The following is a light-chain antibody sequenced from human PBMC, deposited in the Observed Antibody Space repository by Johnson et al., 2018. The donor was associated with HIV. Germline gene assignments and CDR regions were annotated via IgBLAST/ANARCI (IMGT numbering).Light chain of an antibody. CDR3: GTWDSSLTSYV. Sequence: QSVLTQPPSVSAAPGQTVTISCSGSSSNVGSSFVSWYRQVPGTAPKLLIYDNNKRPSGIPGRFSGSKSGPSATLGINGLQTGYEADYYFGTWDSSLTSYVFGAGTKVPVL. J-gene: IGLJ1*01. CDR1: SSNVGSSF. CDR2: DNN. V-gene: IGLV1-51*01.